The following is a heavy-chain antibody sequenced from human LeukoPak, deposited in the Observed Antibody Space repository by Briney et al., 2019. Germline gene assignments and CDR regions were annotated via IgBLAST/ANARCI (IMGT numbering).Heavy chain of an antibody. V-gene: IGHV3-7*03. Sequence: PGGSLRLSCAASGFTFSSYWMSWVRQAPGKGLEWVANIKQDGSEKYYVDSVKGRFTISRDNSKNTLYLQMNSLRADDTAIYYCARNQQLGGHSYYYYGMDVWGQGTTVTVSS. CDR1: GFTFSSYW. J-gene: IGHJ6*02. D-gene: IGHD3-16*01. CDR2: IKQDGSEK. CDR3: ARNQQLGGHSYYYYGMDV.